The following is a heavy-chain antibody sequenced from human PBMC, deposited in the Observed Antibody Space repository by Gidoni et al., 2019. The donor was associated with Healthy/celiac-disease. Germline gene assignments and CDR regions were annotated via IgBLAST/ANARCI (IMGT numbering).Heavy chain of an antibody. V-gene: IGHV4-34*01. CDR1: GGSFSGYY. D-gene: IGHD3-10*01. J-gene: IGHJ4*02. Sequence: QVQLQQWGAGLLKPSETLSLTCAVYGGSFSGYYWSWIRQPPGKGLEWIGEINHSGSTNYNPSLKSRVTISVDTSKNQFSLKLSSVTAADTAVYYCARLGGRRLHFDYWGQGTLVTVSS. CDR2: INHSGST. CDR3: ARLGGRRLHFDY.